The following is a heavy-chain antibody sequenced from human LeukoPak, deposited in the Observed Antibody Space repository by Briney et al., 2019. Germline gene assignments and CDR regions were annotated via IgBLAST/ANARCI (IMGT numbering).Heavy chain of an antibody. CDR2: ISGSGSST. D-gene: IGHD3-22*01. Sequence: GGSLRLSCAASGFTFTNYAMTWVRQAPGKGLEWVSVISGSGSSTNYADSVKGRFTVSRDNSRNTLFLQMNSLRAEDTAVYYCAKGSSGYYYDNWFDPWGQGTLVTVSP. J-gene: IGHJ5*02. CDR1: GFTFTNYA. CDR3: AKGSSGYYYDNWFDP. V-gene: IGHV3-23*01.